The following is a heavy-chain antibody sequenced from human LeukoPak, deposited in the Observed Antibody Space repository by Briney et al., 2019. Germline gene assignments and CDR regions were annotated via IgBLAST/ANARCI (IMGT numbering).Heavy chain of an antibody. CDR1: GGSISSGGYY. J-gene: IGHJ3*02. D-gene: IGHD4-17*01. V-gene: IGHV4-31*03. Sequence: SETLSLTRTVSGGSISSGGYYWSWIRQHPGKGLEWIGYIYYSGSTYYNPSLKSRVTISVDTSKNQFSLKLSSVTAADTAVYYCARVWGGDYVPGAFDIWGQGTMVTVSS. CDR3: ARVWGGDYVPGAFDI. CDR2: IYYSGST.